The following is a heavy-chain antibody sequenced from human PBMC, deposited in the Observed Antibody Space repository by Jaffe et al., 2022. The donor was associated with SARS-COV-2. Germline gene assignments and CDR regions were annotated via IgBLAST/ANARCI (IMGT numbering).Heavy chain of an antibody. V-gene: IGHV1-69*01. J-gene: IGHJ6*02. CDR3: ATPRGTIFGVVIDYYYGMDV. CDR1: GGTFSSYA. CDR2: IIPIFGTA. Sequence: QVQLVQSGAEVKKPGSSVKVSCKASGGTFSSYAISWVRQAPGQGLEWMGGIIPIFGTANYAQKFQGRVTITADESTSTAYMELSSLRSEDTAVYYCATPRGTIFGVVIDYYYGMDVWGQGTTVTVSS. D-gene: IGHD3-3*01.